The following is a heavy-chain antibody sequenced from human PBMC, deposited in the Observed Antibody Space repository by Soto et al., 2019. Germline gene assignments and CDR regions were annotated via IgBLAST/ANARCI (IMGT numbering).Heavy chain of an antibody. D-gene: IGHD4-4*01. Sequence: GASVKVSCKASGYTFTSYYMHWVRQAPGQGLEWMGIINPSGGSTSYAQKFQGRVTMTRDTSTSTVYMELSSLRSEDTAVYYCARVRIRCYSNPPCYYHGMDVWGQGTTVTVSS. CDR1: GYTFTSYY. V-gene: IGHV1-46*01. J-gene: IGHJ6*02. CDR2: INPSGGST. CDR3: ARVRIRCYSNPPCYYHGMDV.